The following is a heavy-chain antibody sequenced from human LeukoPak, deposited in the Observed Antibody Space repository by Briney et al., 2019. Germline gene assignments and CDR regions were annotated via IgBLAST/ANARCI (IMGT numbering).Heavy chain of an antibody. CDR3: AREATVTTGPDYYYYGMDV. V-gene: IGHV4-31*03. CDR1: GGSISSGGYY. D-gene: IGHD4-17*01. J-gene: IGHJ6*04. CDR2: IYYSGST. Sequence: PSETLSLTCTVSGGSISSGGYYWSWIRQHPGRGLEWIVYIYYSGSTYYNPSLKSRVTISVDTSKNQFSLKLSSVTAADTAVYYCAREATVTTGPDYYYYGMDVWGKGTTVIVSS.